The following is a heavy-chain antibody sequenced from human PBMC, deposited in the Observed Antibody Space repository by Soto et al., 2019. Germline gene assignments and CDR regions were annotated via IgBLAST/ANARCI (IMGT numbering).Heavy chain of an antibody. Sequence: ASVKVSCKASGYTFTSYAMHWVRQAPGQRLEWMGWISAYNGNTNYAQKLQGRVTMTTDTSTSTAYMELRSLRSDDTAVYYCARGYYYDSSGSLTDYWGQGTLVTVSS. J-gene: IGHJ4*02. CDR3: ARGYYYDSSGSLTDY. D-gene: IGHD3-22*01. CDR2: ISAYNGNT. V-gene: IGHV1-18*01. CDR1: GYTFTSYA.